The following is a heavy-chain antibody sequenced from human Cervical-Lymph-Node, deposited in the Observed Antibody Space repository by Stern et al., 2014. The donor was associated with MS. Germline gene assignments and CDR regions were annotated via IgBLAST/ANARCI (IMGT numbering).Heavy chain of an antibody. CDR2: IYYSGST. D-gene: IGHD6-13*01. J-gene: IGHJ5*02. Sequence: QVQLQESGPGLVKPSQTLSLTCTVSGGSISSGGYYWSWIRQHPGQGLEWIGYIYYSGSTYYNPSLKSRVTISIDTSKNQFSLKLSSVTAADTAVYYCARLYSSHGDWFDPWGQGTLVTVSS. V-gene: IGHV4-31*03. CDR3: ARLYSSHGDWFDP. CDR1: GGSISSGGYY.